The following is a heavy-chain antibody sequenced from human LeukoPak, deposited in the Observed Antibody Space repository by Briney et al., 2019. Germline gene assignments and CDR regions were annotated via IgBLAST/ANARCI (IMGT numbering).Heavy chain of an antibody. V-gene: IGHV3-33*01. CDR3: VRGSSAYFDF. CDR2: IWYVGSNK. J-gene: IGHJ4*02. CDR1: GFTFSSFG. Sequence: GGSLRLSCAASGFTFSSFGIHWLRQAPGKGLEWVTLIWYVGSNKWYAESVKGRFTISRDNFKNTLYLQMDSLRAEDTAMYYCVRGSSAYFDFWGQGALVTVSS.